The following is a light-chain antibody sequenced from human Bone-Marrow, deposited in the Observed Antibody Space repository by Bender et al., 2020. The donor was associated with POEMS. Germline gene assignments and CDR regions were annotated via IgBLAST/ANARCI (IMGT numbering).Light chain of an antibody. CDR3: SSYAGGNNWV. CDR2: DVN. J-gene: IGLJ3*02. Sequence: QSALTQPASVSGSPGQSITISCTGTSSDVGGYNYVSWYQQHPDKAPKLLIYDVNNRPSGVPDRFSGSKSGNTASLTVSGLQSEDEADYYCSSYAGGNNWVFGGGTKLTVL. V-gene: IGLV2-8*01. CDR1: SSDVGGYNY.